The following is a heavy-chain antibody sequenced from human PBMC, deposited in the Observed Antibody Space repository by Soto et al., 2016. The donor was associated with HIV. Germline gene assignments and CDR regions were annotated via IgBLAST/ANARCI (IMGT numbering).Heavy chain of an antibody. Sequence: EVQLLESGGGLVQPGGRLRLSCAASKFTFSTYAMSWVRQAPGKGLEWVSTISNSGGTTYYADSVKGRFTISRDNSKNTLYLQMNSLRADDTAVYYCTKDRGTMVRGVTLYYYYYGMDFWGQGTTVTVSS. V-gene: IGHV3-23*01. J-gene: IGHJ6*02. CDR2: ISNSGGTT. CDR3: TKDRGTMVRGVTLYYYYYGMDF. D-gene: IGHD3-10*01. CDR1: KFTFSTYA.